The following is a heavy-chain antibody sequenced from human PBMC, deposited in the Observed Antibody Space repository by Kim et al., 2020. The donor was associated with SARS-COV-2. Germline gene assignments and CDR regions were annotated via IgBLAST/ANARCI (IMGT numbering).Heavy chain of an antibody. V-gene: IGHV4-59*13. CDR1: GGSISSYY. D-gene: IGHD3-3*01. CDR2: IYYSGST. Sequence: SETLSLTCTVSGGSISSYYWSWIRQPPGKGLEWIGYIYYSGSTNYNPSLKSRVTISVDTSKNQFSLKLSSVTAADTAVYYCARGRPYYDFWSGYPYYFDYWGQGTLVTVSS. CDR3: ARGRPYYDFWSGYPYYFDY. J-gene: IGHJ4*02.